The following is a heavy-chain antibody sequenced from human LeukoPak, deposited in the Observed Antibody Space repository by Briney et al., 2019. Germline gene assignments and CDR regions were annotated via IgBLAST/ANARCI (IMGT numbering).Heavy chain of an antibody. V-gene: IGHV1-46*01. CDR3: ARGDQPNIAAAGTHLDY. J-gene: IGHJ4*02. CDR1: GYTFTSYY. CDR2: INPSGGST. Sequence: ASVTVSRKASGYTFTSYYMHWVRQAPGQGLEWMGIINPSGGSTSYAQKFQGRVTMTRDTSTSTVYMELSSLRSEDTAVYYCARGDQPNIAAAGTHLDYWGQGTLVTVSS. D-gene: IGHD6-13*01.